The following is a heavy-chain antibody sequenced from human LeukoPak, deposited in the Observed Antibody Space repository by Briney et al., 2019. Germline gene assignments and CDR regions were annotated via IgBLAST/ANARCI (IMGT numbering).Heavy chain of an antibody. CDR3: ARDGDVILKMNWFDP. V-gene: IGHV3-33*01. Sequence: GRSLRLSCAASGFTFSSYGMHWVRQAPGKGLEWVAVIWYDGSNKYYADSVKGRFTISRDNSKNTLYLQMNSLRAEDTAVYYCARDGDVILKMNWFDPWGQGTLVTVSS. CDR2: IWYDGSNK. CDR1: GFTFSSYG. J-gene: IGHJ5*02. D-gene: IGHD3-10*01.